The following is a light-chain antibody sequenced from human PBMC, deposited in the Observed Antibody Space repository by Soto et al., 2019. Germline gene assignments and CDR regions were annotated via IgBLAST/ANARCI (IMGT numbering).Light chain of an antibody. CDR3: SSYAGSKNLV. Sequence: QSALTQPPSASGSPGQSVTISCTGTSSDVGGYNSVSWYQQHPGKAPKLVIYDVSKRPSGVPDRFSASKSDNTASLTVSGLQAEDEADYYRSSYAGSKNLVFGGGTKLTVL. CDR1: SSDVGGYNS. CDR2: DVS. J-gene: IGLJ2*01. V-gene: IGLV2-8*01.